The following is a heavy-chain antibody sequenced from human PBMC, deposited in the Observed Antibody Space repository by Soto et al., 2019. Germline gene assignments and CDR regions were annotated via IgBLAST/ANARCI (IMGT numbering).Heavy chain of an antibody. Sequence: PGGSLRLSCAASGFPFNTYAMSWVRQAPGKGPEWVSAISESGDNAFYADSVQGRFTISRDNSYNILYLQMNSLRAEDTALYFCAKGGYIYGLDPWGQGXLVTVSS. CDR1: GFPFNTYA. J-gene: IGHJ5*02. CDR3: AKGGYIYGLDP. V-gene: IGHV3-23*01. D-gene: IGHD5-18*01. CDR2: ISESGDNA.